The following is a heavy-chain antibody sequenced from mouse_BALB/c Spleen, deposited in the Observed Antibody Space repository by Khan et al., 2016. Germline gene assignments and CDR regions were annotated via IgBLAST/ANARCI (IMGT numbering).Heavy chain of an antibody. CDR3: ARLYGSTYWYFDV. J-gene: IGHJ1*01. Sequence: QVQLQQSGAELVKPGASVKLSCKASGYTFTSYDINWVRQRPEQGLEWIGWIFPGDGSTKYNEKFKGKATLTTDKSSSTAYMQLSRLTSEDSAVXCCARLYGSTYWYFDVWGAGTTVTVSS. CDR1: GYTFTSYD. D-gene: IGHD1-1*01. CDR2: IFPGDGST. V-gene: IGHV1-85*01.